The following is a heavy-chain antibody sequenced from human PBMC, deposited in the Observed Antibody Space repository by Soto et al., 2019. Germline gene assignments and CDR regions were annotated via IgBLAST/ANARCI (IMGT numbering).Heavy chain of an antibody. Sequence: SQTLSLPCAISGDSVSSNSAAWNWIRQSPSRGLEWLGRTYYRSKWYNDYAVSVKSRITINPDTSKNQFSLQLNSVTPEDTAVYYCARGSRIAAADLGGDAFDIWGQGTMVTVSS. CDR1: GDSVSSNSAA. D-gene: IGHD6-13*01. CDR2: TYYRSKWYN. V-gene: IGHV6-1*01. CDR3: ARGSRIAAADLGGDAFDI. J-gene: IGHJ3*02.